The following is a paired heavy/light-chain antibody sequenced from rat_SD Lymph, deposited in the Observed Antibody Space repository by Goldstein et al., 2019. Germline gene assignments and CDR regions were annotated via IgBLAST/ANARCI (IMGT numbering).Heavy chain of an antibody. CDR3: ARILPPLAY. D-gene: IGHD1-3*01. Sequence: QIQLVQSGPELKKPGESVKISCKASGYTFTDYAMHWVKQAPGKGLKWMGWINTYTGKPTYADDFKGRFVFSLEASASTANLQISNLKNEDTATYFCARILPPLAYWGQGTLVTVSS. CDR1: GYTFTDYA. V-gene: IGHV9-4*01. J-gene: IGHJ3*01. CDR2: INTYTGKP.
Light chain of an antibody. V-gene: IGKV2S6*01. J-gene: IGKJ5*01. Sequence: DIVMTQGALPNPVPSGESVSITCRSSKSLLYSDGKTYLNWYLQRPGQSPQLLIYWMSTRASGVSDRFSGSGSGTDFTLKISGVEAEDVGVYYCQQGLEFPLTFGSGTKLEIK. CDR2: WMS. CDR1: KSLLYSDGKTY. CDR3: QQGLEFPLT.